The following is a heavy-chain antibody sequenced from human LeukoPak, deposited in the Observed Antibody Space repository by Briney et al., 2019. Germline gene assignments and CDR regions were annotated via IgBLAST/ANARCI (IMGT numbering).Heavy chain of an antibody. CDR3: ARVRLSGTPPFYDY. V-gene: IGHV3-49*04. Sequence: QPGGSLRLSCTGSGFTFGDYAMSWVRQAPGKGLEWVGVITSKAYGGTIEYGPSVKGRFTISRDDSKSVAYLQMNSLKTEDTAVYYCARVRLSGTPPFYDYWGQGTLVTVSS. CDR1: GFTFGDYA. CDR2: ITSKAYGGTI. D-gene: IGHD1-26*01. J-gene: IGHJ4*02.